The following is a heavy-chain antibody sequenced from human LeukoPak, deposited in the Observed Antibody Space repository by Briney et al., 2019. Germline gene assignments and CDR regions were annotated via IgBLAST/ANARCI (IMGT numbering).Heavy chain of an antibody. CDR2: INSDGGTT. V-gene: IGHV3-74*01. J-gene: IGHJ4*02. D-gene: IGHD3-10*01. CDR3: ATDSYVSGSYYRLFY. CDR1: GFTFGTYW. Sequence: GGSLRLSCGASGFTFGTYWMHWVRQAPGKGLVWVSGINSDGGTTTYADSVKGRFTISRDNAKNTLYLQMNNLRAEDTAIYYCATDSYVSGSYYRLFYWGQGTLVTVSS.